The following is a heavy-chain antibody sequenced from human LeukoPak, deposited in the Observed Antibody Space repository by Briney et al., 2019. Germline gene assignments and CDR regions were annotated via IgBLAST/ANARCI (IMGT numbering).Heavy chain of an antibody. V-gene: IGHV3-48*03. D-gene: IGHD3-10*01. Sequence: PGGSLRLSCAASGFTFSSYEMNWVRQAPGKGLEWVAYISSSGSSIYYADSVKGRFTISRDNAKNSLYMQMNSLRVEDTAVYYCASEHMYYYGSGSAYDYWGQGTLVTVSS. CDR1: GFTFSSYE. J-gene: IGHJ4*02. CDR3: ASEHMYYYGSGSAYDY. CDR2: ISSSGSSI.